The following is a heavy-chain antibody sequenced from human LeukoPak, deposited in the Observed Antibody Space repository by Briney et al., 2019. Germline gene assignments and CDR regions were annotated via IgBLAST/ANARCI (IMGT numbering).Heavy chain of an antibody. V-gene: IGHV1-2*02. CDR1: GYTFTGYY. D-gene: IGHD5-18*01. Sequence: ASVKVSCKASGYTFTGYYMHWVRQAPGQGLEWMGWINPNSGGTNYAQEFQGRVTMTRDTSISTAYMELSRLRSDDTAVYYCARMGYSYGSGGGWFDPWGQGTLVTVSS. J-gene: IGHJ5*02. CDR2: INPNSGGT. CDR3: ARMGYSYGSGGGWFDP.